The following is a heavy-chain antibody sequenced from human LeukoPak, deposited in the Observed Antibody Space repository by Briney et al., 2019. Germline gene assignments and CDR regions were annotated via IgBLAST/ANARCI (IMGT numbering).Heavy chain of an antibody. D-gene: IGHD1-1*01. J-gene: IGHJ5*02. CDR2: IIPIFGTA. Sequence: SVKVSCKASGGTFSSYAISWVRQAPGQGLEWMGGIIPIFGTANYAQKFQGRVTITANESTSTAYMELSSLRSEDTAVYFCAIAQNWKAGWFDPWGQGTLVTVSS. V-gene: IGHV1-69*13. CDR3: AIAQNWKAGWFDP. CDR1: GGTFSSYA.